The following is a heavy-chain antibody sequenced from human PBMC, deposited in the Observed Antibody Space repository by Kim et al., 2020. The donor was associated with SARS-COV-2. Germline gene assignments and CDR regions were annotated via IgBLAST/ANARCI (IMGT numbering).Heavy chain of an antibody. CDR3: ARDRGKQDDY. Sequence: GGSLRLSCAASGFSLSTYWMHWVRQAPGKGLMWVSHINRDGSRADYADSVRGRFTVSRDNAKNTLYLQMDSLRGEDTAMYYCARDRGKQDDYWGQGTQVT. D-gene: IGHD3-10*01. CDR2: INRDGSRA. V-gene: IGHV3-74*01. CDR1: GFSLSTYW. J-gene: IGHJ4*02.